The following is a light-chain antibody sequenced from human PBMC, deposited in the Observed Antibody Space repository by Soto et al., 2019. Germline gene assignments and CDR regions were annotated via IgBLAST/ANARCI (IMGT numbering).Light chain of an antibody. CDR3: SSYTSSRTLV. Sequence: QSVLTQPASVSGSPGQSITISCTGTTSDVGGYKFVSWYQHHPGKAPKLMIYDVSNRPSGVSDRFSGSKSGNTASLTISGVQAEDEADYYCSSYTSSRTLVFGTGTKLTVL. CDR2: DVS. CDR1: TSDVGGYKF. V-gene: IGLV2-14*03. J-gene: IGLJ1*01.